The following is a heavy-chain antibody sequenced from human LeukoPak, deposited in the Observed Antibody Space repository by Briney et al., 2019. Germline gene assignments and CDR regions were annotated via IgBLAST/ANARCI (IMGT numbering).Heavy chain of an antibody. CDR3: ARLQTGQVVTAIPIDF. D-gene: IGHD2-21*02. J-gene: IGHJ4*02. CDR1: GGSISSSHW. Sequence: SETLSLTCAVSGGSISSSHWWSWVRQPPGKGLEWIGEIYHSGSTNYNPSLKLRVTISVDKSNNHFSLKLSSVTAAQTAVYYCARLQTGQVVTAIPIDFWGQGTLVTVSS. CDR2: IYHSGST. V-gene: IGHV4-4*02.